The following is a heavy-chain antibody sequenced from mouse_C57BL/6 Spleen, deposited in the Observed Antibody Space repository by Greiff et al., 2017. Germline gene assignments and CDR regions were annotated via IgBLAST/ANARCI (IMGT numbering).Heavy chain of an antibody. J-gene: IGHJ4*01. V-gene: IGHV5-16*01. CDR2: TNYDGSST. CDR3: AREGRKYYAMDY. Sequence: EVQLVESEGGLVQPGRSLKLSCTASGFTFSDYYMAWVRQVPEKGLEWVANTNYDGSSTYYLDSLKSRFIISRDNAKNILYLQMGSVKSEDTATYYCAREGRKYYAMDYWGQGTSVTVSS. CDR1: GFTFSDYY.